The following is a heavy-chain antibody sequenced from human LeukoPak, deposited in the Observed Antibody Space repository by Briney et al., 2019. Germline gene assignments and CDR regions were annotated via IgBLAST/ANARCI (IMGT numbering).Heavy chain of an antibody. J-gene: IGHJ6*04. CDR3: AELGITMIGGV. V-gene: IGHV3-30*04. CDR1: GFTFSNYA. CDR2: ISYDGSNK. D-gene: IGHD3-10*02. Sequence: PGGSLRLSCAASGFTFSNYAMHWVRQAPGKGLEWVAVISYDGSNKYYADSVTGRFTISRDNSENTLYLQMNSLRAEDTAVYYCAELGITMIGGVWGKGTTVTISS.